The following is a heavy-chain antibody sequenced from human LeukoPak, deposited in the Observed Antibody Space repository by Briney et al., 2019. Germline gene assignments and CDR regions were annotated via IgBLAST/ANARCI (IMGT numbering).Heavy chain of an antibody. CDR3: AKGRSYGSGIAD. CDR1: GFSFTNYA. Sequence: PGGSLRLSCAASGFSFTNYAMSWVRQAPARGPEWVSSLRGGGETSYADSVKGRFTISRDNSKNTLYLQMNSLRAEDTAVYYCAKGRSYGSGIADWGQGTLVTVSS. D-gene: IGHD3-10*01. V-gene: IGHV3-23*01. CDR2: LRGGGET. J-gene: IGHJ4*02.